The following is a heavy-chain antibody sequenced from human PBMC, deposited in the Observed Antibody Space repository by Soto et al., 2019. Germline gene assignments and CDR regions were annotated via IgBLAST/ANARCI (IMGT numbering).Heavy chain of an antibody. J-gene: IGHJ4*02. CDR3: AHSLIHDWGSRGGFDY. V-gene: IGHV2-5*02. Sequence: QITLKESGPTLVKPTQTLTLTCTFSGFSLSTSGVGVGWIRQPPGKALEWLALIYWDDDKRYSPSLKSRLTISNXTXKXXEVLTMTNRDPGDTSTYYGAHSLIHDWGSRGGFDYWGQGTLVTVSS. CDR1: GFSLSTSGVG. D-gene: IGHD7-27*01. CDR2: IYWDDDK.